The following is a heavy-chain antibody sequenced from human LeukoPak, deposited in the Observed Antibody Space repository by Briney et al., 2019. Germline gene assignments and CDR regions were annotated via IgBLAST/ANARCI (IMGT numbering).Heavy chain of an antibody. CDR1: GFTFSSYA. V-gene: IGHV3-23*01. D-gene: IGHD3-22*01. CDR2: ISGSGGST. CDR3: AKDRPIQYYYDSSGPGRDAFDI. Sequence: PGGSLRLSCAASGFTFSSYAMSWVRQAPGKGLEWVSAISGSGGSTYYADSVKGRFTISRDNSKNTLYLQMNSLRAEDTAVYYCAKDRPIQYYYDSSGPGRDAFDIWGQGTMVTVSS. J-gene: IGHJ3*02.